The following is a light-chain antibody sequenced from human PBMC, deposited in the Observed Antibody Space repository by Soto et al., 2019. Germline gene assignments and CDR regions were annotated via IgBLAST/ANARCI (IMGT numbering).Light chain of an antibody. CDR1: QSGYSRY. Sequence: IVLTQSPGTLSLSPGERATLSCMASQSGYSRYLAWYQQKPGQAPRRLIYGASSRATGIPDRFSGSGSGTDFTLIGSSLEPEDFAVYHCQQYGTSPSTFGPGTKVDIK. CDR2: GAS. J-gene: IGKJ3*01. CDR3: QQYGTSPST. V-gene: IGKV3-20*01.